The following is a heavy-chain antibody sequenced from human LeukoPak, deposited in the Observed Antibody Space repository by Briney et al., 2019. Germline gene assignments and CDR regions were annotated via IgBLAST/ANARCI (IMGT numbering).Heavy chain of an antibody. CDR2: MNPKTGNT. Sequence: ASVKVSCKASGYTFTNFDINWVRQATGQGLEWMGWMNPKTGNTGSAQKLQGRVTITGNTSISTAYMEPSSLRSEDTAVYYCVRIDYSNAFDIWGQGTMVTVSS. CDR1: GYTFTNFD. V-gene: IGHV1-8*01. D-gene: IGHD4-11*01. J-gene: IGHJ3*02. CDR3: VRIDYSNAFDI.